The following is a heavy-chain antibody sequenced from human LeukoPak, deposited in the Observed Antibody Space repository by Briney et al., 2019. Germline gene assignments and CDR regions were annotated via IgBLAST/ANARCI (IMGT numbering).Heavy chain of an antibody. Sequence: ASVKVSCKAPGYILTNYFMHWVRQDPVRGLQWMGIINCDEGTATYAQEFRGRVTLTRDTSPSTVYMDLSSLRSDDTAVYFCTRADNQDFESWGQGTLVTVSS. D-gene: IGHD2-15*01. CDR3: TRADNQDFES. J-gene: IGHJ4*02. CDR1: GYILTNYF. V-gene: IGHV1-46*01. CDR2: INCDEGTA.